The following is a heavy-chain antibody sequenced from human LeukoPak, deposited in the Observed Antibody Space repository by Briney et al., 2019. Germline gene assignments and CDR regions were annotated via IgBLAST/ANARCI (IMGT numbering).Heavy chain of an antibody. CDR3: ARDRPRYGGNPSWFDP. D-gene: IGHD4-23*01. V-gene: IGHV4-59*01. J-gene: IGHJ5*02. CDR2: IYYSGST. CDR1: GGSISSYY. Sequence: PSETLSLTCTVSGGSISSYYWSWIRQPPGKGLEWIGYIYYSGSTNYNPSLKSRVTISVDTSKNQFSLKLSSVTAADTAVYYCARDRPRYGGNPSWFDPWGQGTLVTVSS.